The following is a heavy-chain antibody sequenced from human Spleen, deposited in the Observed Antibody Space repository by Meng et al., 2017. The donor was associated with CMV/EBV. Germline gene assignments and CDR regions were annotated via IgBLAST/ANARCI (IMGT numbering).Heavy chain of an antibody. Sequence: GESLKISCVASGFTFRTYGMNWVRQAPGKGLEWVSHINSESTNIGYADSVKGRFTISRDNSKNTLYLQMNSLRVDDTAVYYCARDYIIPAAGFDSWGQGSLVTVSS. CDR3: ARDYIIPAAGFDS. CDR2: INSESTNI. D-gene: IGHD6-13*01. CDR1: GFTFRTYG. V-gene: IGHV3-48*01. J-gene: IGHJ4*02.